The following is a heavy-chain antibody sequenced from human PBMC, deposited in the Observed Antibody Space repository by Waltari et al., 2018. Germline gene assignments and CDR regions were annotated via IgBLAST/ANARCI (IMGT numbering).Heavy chain of an antibody. Sequence: QVQLQQWGAGLLKPSETLSLTCAVYGGSFSGYYWSWILQPPGKGLEWIGEINHSGSTNYNPSLKSRVTISVDTSKNQFSLKLSSVTAADTAVYYCARTSSTSSIGWFDPWGQGTLVTVSS. D-gene: IGHD2-2*01. CDR3: ARTSSTSSIGWFDP. CDR2: INHSGST. J-gene: IGHJ5*02. CDR1: GGSFSGYY. V-gene: IGHV4-34*01.